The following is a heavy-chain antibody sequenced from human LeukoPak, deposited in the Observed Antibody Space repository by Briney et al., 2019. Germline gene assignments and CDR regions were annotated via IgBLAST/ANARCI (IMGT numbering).Heavy chain of an antibody. Sequence: GESLPISSKGSGYGFTSYWMSWARPMPGKGREWMGRIDPSDSYTNYSPSFQGHVTISSDKFINTAYLKWSSLKASDTAMYNCARRVSRTYWYFDLWGRGTLVTVSS. CDR3: ARRVSRTYWYFDL. CDR1: GYGFTSYW. CDR2: IDPSDSYT. V-gene: IGHV5-10-1*01. D-gene: IGHD6-13*01. J-gene: IGHJ2*01.